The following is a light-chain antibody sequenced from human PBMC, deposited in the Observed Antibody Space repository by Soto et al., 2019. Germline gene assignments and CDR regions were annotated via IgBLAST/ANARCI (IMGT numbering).Light chain of an antibody. CDR2: GAS. CDR1: QSINRYY. V-gene: IGKV3-20*01. CDR3: QHYGGSPPWP. Sequence: EIVLTQSPGTLSLSPGERATLSCRASQSINRYYLAWYQQKPGQAPRLIIYGASSRFTGISERFSGSGSGAAFTLTISSLEHADFAVYSCQHYGGSPPWPFGQGTKVEIK. J-gene: IGKJ1*01.